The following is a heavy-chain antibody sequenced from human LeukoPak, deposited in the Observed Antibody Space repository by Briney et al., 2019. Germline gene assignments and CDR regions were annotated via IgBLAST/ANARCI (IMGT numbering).Heavy chain of an antibody. Sequence: SETLSLTCTVSGGSISSYYWSWIRQPAGKGLEWIGRIYTSGGTNYNPSLKSRVTMSVDTSKNQFSLKLSSVTAADTAVYYCARGSIPHYYYDSSGYYSDLPFDYWGQGTLVTVSS. CDR3: ARGSIPHYYYDSSGYYSDLPFDY. V-gene: IGHV4-4*07. J-gene: IGHJ4*02. D-gene: IGHD3-22*01. CDR1: GGSISSYY. CDR2: IYTSGGT.